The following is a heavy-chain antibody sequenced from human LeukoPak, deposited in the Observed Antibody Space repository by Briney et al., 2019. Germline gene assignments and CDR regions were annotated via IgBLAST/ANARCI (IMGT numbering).Heavy chain of an antibody. D-gene: IGHD1-26*01. CDR1: GFIFSKAW. J-gene: IGHJ3*01. CDR3: TTSGNPSLVDV. V-gene: IGHV3-15*07. Sequence: PGGSLRLSCAASGFIFSKAWMNWVRQAPGKGLEWVGRVKSKNDGGAKTTDYAAPVKGRFAISRDDSKNMLYLQMGSLKIEDTAVYYCTTSGNPSLVDVWGQGTMVTVSS. CDR2: VKSKNDGGAKTT.